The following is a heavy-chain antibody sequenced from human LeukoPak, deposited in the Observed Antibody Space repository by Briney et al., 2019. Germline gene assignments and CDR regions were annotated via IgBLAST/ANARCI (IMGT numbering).Heavy chain of an antibody. CDR3: GREWAVDF. J-gene: IGHJ4*02. V-gene: IGHV3-23*01. Sequence: GSLRLSCAASGFTFSSYAMSWVRQAPGKGLEWVSAISGSGGTTYNADSVKGRFTISRDNAKNSLYLQMNSLRVEDTAVYYCGREWAVDFWGQGTLVTVSS. CDR1: GFTFSSYA. CDR2: ISGSGGTT.